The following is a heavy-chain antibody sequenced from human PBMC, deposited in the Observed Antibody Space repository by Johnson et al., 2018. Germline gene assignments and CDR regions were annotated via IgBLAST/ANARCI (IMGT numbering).Heavy chain of an antibody. CDR2: ISWNSGSI. V-gene: IGHV3-9*01. D-gene: IGHD3-3*01. CDR1: GFTLDDYA. CDR3: AKAPVGWLGEGAEYFQH. Sequence: VQLVQSGGGVVQPGRSLRLSCAASGFTLDDYAMHWVRQAPGKGLEWVSGISWNSGSIGYADSVKGRFTISRDNAKNSLYLQMNSLRPEDTAVYYCAKAPVGWLGEGAEYFQHWGQGTLVTVSS. J-gene: IGHJ1*01.